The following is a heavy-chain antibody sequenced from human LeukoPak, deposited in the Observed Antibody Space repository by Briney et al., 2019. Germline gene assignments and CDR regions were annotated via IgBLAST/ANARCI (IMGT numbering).Heavy chain of an antibody. CDR1: GFLIRNYA. Sequence: GGSLRLSCAASGFLIRNYAMNWVRQAPGKGLEWVALVSYDGSEKYFADSMKGRFTISGDNSRNTLYLQMNSLRIEGTAVYYCARDSLVVLATGSYMDVWGQGTTVTVSS. CDR3: ARDSLVVLATGSYMDV. V-gene: IGHV3-30*04. D-gene: IGHD2-21*01. J-gene: IGHJ6*02. CDR2: VSYDGSEK.